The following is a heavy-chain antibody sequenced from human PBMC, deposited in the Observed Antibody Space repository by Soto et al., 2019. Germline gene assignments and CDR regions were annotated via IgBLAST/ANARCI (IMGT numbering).Heavy chain of an antibody. V-gene: IGHV4-39*01. J-gene: IGHJ4*02. CDR1: TDSRSFTNSY. CDR2: SSYNGGT. D-gene: IGHD3-10*01. CDR3: ARHRIEVVWRGFDF. Sequence: QLPLQESGPGLVKPSETLSLPCTVSTDSRSFTNSYWGWIRQPPGKGLQWIGSSSYNGGTFYNPSLKGRVGISFDTSKKQSSLQVTSVTAADTAVYFCARHRIEVVWRGFDFWGQGSPVTVSS.